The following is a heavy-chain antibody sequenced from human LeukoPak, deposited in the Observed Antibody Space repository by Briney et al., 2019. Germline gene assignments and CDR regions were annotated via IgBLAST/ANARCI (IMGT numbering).Heavy chain of an antibody. V-gene: IGHV1-18*04. D-gene: IGHD5-12*01. CDR1: GYTFISYG. CDR3: AREGYSGYGGYYHYGMDV. Sequence: ASVKVSCKASGYTFISYGISWVRQAPGQGLEWMGWISAYNGNTNYAQKVQGRVTMTTDTSTSTDYMEMRSLRSDDTAVYYCAREGYSGYGGYYHYGMDVRGKGTTVTVSS. J-gene: IGHJ6*04. CDR2: ISAYNGNT.